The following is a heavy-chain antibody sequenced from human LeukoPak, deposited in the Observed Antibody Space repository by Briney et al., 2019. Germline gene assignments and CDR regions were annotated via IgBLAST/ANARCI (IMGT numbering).Heavy chain of an antibody. CDR2: IIPIFGTA. CDR1: GGTFSSYA. Sequence: ASVKVSCKASGGTFSSYAISWVRQAPGQGLEWMGGIIPIFGTANYAQKFQGRVTITADESTSTAYMELSSLRSEDTAVYYCARDFGSSGSGAFDIWGQGTMVTVSS. J-gene: IGHJ3*02. D-gene: IGHD3-22*01. CDR3: ARDFGSSGSGAFDI. V-gene: IGHV1-69*13.